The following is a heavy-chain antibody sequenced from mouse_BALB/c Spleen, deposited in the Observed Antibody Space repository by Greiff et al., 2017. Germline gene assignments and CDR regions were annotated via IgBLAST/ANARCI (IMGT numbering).Heavy chain of an antibody. D-gene: IGHD2-3*01. Sequence: VQLQQSGPGLVKPSQSLSLTCTVTGYSITSDYAWNWIRQFPGNKLEWMGYISYSGSTSYNPSLKSRISITRDTSKNQFFLQLNSVTTEDTATYYCASMIYWYFDVWGAGTTVTVSS. CDR1: GYSITSDYA. J-gene: IGHJ1*01. CDR2: ISYSGST. V-gene: IGHV3-2*02. CDR3: ASMIYWYFDV.